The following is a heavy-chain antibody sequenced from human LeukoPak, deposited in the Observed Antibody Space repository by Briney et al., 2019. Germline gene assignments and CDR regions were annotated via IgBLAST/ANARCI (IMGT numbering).Heavy chain of an antibody. CDR1: GYTFTSYG. CDR2: TNPRGGST. CDR3: ARETYNNYSGMDV. Sequence: ASVKVSCKASGYTFTSYGISWVRQAPGQGLEWMGVTNPRGGSTTYAQKFQGRVTMSRDTSTSTVHMELSSLRSEDTAVYYCARETYNNYSGMDVWGQGTTVTVSS. J-gene: IGHJ6*02. V-gene: IGHV1-46*01. D-gene: IGHD5-24*01.